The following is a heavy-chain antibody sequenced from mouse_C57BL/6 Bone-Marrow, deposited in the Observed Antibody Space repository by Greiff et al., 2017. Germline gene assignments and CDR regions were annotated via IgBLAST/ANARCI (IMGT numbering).Heavy chain of an antibody. Sequence: EVKVEESGGGLVKPGGSLKLSCAASGFTFSSYAMSWVRQTPEKRLEWVATISDGGSYTYYPDNVKGRFTISRDNAKNNLYLQMSHLKSEDTAMYYCARVLYYYGRFDYWGQGTTLTVSS. V-gene: IGHV5-4*03. D-gene: IGHD1-1*01. CDR2: ISDGGSYT. J-gene: IGHJ2*01. CDR3: ARVLYYYGRFDY. CDR1: GFTFSSYA.